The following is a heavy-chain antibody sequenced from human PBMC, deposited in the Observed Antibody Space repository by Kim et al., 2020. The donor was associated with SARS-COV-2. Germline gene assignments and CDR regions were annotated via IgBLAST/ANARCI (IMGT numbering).Heavy chain of an antibody. Sequence: TNATPSPRSRVTIAVDTPKNQFSLKLSSVTAADTAVYYCARAVAARPLDVWGKGTTVTVSS. D-gene: IGHD6-6*01. CDR3: ARAVAARPLDV. CDR2: T. V-gene: IGHV4-59*01. J-gene: IGHJ6*04.